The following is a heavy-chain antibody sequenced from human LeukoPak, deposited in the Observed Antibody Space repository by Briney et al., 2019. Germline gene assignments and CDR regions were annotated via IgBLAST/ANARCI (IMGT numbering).Heavy chain of an antibody. CDR1: GYTFTGYY. CDR2: INPNSGGT. CDR3: ARDPASTSFGVVIIDFDY. J-gene: IGHJ4*02. Sequence: ASVTVSCKASGYTFTGYYMHWVRQAPGQGLEWMGWINPNSGGTNYAQKFQGRVTMTRDTSISTAYMELSRLRSDDTAVYYCARDPASTSFGVVIIDFDYWGQGTLVTVSS. D-gene: IGHD3-3*01. V-gene: IGHV1-2*02.